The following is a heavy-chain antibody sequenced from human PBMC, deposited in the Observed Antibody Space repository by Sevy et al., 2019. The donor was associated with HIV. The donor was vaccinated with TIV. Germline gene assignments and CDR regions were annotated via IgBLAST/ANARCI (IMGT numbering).Heavy chain of an antibody. J-gene: IGHJ4*02. CDR2: ISNSGSSV. Sequence: GGSLRLSCAASGFSSSSYEMNWVRQAPGKGLEWLSYISNSGSSVYYSDSVRGRFTISRDNARNSLYLQMNSLRAEDTAVYYCARDLPPSATTVAHFDCWGQGTLVTVSS. D-gene: IGHD4-17*01. CDR1: GFSSSSYE. CDR3: ARDLPPSATTVAHFDC. V-gene: IGHV3-48*03.